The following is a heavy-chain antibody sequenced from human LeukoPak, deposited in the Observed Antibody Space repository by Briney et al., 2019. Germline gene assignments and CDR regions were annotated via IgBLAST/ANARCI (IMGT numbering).Heavy chain of an antibody. CDR1: GGSISSYY. V-gene: IGHV4-59*01. J-gene: IGHJ6*02. Sequence: SSETLSLTCTVSGGSISSYYWSWIRQPPGKGLEWIGYIYYSGSTNYNPSLKSRVTISVDTSKNQFSLKLSSVTAADTAVYYCARALAAASSGWYYYYGMDVWGQGTTVTVSS. CDR2: IYYSGST. CDR3: ARALAAASSGWYYYYGMDV. D-gene: IGHD6-19*01.